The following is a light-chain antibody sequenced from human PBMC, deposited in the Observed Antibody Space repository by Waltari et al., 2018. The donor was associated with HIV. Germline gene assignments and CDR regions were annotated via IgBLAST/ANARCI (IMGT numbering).Light chain of an antibody. CDR2: ENN. CDR3: QSYDSNLGGSV. J-gene: IGLJ3*02. V-gene: IGLV1-40*01. CDR1: SSTIGAGYD. Sequence: QPVLTQPPSVSAAPGQRVTISCTGSSSTIGAGYDVQWYEQHPGTAPQLLIYENNNRPSGVPDRFYGSNSGTLASLAITGLQAEDEADYYCQSYDSNLGGSVFGGGTKLTVV.